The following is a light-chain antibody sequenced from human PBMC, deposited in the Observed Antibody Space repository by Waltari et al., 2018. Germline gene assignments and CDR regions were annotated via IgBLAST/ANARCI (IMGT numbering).Light chain of an antibody. CDR2: RSN. V-gene: IGLV1-47*01. Sequence: QSVLTQPPSASGTPGQRVPIPCSGSRSNTGDNYVYWYQQFPGAAPKLLIYRSNERHSGVPDRISGSKSGASASLAISGLRSEDEASYYCASWDDSLSGVVFGGGTHLTVL. CDR1: RSNTGDNY. CDR3: ASWDDSLSGVV. J-gene: IGLJ7*01.